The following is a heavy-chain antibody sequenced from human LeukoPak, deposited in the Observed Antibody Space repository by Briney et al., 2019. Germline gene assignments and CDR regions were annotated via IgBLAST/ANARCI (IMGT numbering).Heavy chain of an antibody. CDR2: IYSGGST. CDR1: GFTVNSNY. D-gene: IGHD6-13*01. V-gene: IGHV3-53*01. Sequence: GGSLGLSCAASGFTVNSNYMTWVRQAPGKGLEWVSVIYSGGSTYYADSVKGRFTISRDNSKNTLYLQMNSLRADDTAVYYCARDTVAAAGTDYWGQGTLVTVSS. CDR3: ARDTVAAAGTDY. J-gene: IGHJ4*02.